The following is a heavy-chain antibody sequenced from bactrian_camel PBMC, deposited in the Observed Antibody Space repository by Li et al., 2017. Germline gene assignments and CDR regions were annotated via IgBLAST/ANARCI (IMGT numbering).Heavy chain of an antibody. CDR2: FNIRTGVT. Sequence: HVQLVESGGGSVQTGGSLRLSCAASGYTFGDYCMGWFRQAPGKERELVARFNIRTGVTYYADSVKGRFTISRDSAKNTLYLHMNNLKPEDTAMYHCAASGGQLGRWCYEFPVNWVSWLYNWGQGTQVTVS. V-gene: IGHV3S60*01. D-gene: IGHD3*01. CDR3: AASGGQLGRWCYEFPVNWVSWLYN. J-gene: IGHJ4*01. CDR1: GYTFGDYC.